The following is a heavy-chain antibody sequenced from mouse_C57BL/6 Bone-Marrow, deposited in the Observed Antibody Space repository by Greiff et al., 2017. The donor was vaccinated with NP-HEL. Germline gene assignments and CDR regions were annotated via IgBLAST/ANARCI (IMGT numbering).Heavy chain of an antibody. CDR2: IYPGDGDT. J-gene: IGHJ2*01. D-gene: IGHD1-1*02. Sequence: QVQLQQSGPELVKPGASVKISCKASGYAFSSSWMNWVKQRPGKGLEWIGRIYPGDGDTNYNGKFKGKATLTADKSSSTAYMQLSSLTSEDSAVYFCARKDYLYYFDYWGQGTTLTVSS. CDR3: ARKDYLYYFDY. CDR1: GYAFSSSW. V-gene: IGHV1-82*01.